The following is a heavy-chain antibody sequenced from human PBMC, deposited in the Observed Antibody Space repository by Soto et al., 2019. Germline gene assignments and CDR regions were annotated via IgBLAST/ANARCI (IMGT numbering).Heavy chain of an antibody. CDR3: ARDVLWRGYYYSMDV. CDR1: GFTFSSYG. D-gene: IGHD3-16*01. J-gene: IGHJ6*03. V-gene: IGHV3-33*01. CDR2: IWYDGSNK. Sequence: QVQLVESGGGVVQPGRSLRLSCAASGFTFSSYGMHWVRQAPGKGLEWVAVIWYDGSNKYYADSVKGRFTISRDNSKNTLYLQMNSLRAEDTAVYYCARDVLWRGYYYSMDVWGKGTTVTVSS.